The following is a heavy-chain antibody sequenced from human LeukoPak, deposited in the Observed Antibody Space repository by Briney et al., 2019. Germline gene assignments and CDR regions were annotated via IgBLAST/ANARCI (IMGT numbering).Heavy chain of an antibody. CDR2: INSDGKAT. CDR3: ARDPDRSGFDF. CDR1: GFTFDSYW. D-gene: IGHD1-14*01. Sequence: GGSLRLSCAASGFTFDSYWMHWVRQAPGKGLVWVSGINSDGKATSYADSVKGRFTISRDNAKNTLFLQMNSLRVEDTAIYYCARDPDRSGFDFWGQGTLLTVSS. V-gene: IGHV3-74*01. J-gene: IGHJ4*02.